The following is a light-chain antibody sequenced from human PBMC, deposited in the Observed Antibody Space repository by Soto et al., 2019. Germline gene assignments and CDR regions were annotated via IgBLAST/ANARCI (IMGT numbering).Light chain of an antibody. Sequence: DIQMTQSPSSLSASVGDRVTITYRASQSISSYLNWYQQKPGKAPKLLIYAASSLQSGDPSRFSGSGSVTDFTLTISILQPEDFATYYCQQSYSTLIWTFGQGTKVDI. CDR1: QSISSY. CDR3: QQSYSTLIWT. V-gene: IGKV1-39*01. CDR2: AAS. J-gene: IGKJ1*01.